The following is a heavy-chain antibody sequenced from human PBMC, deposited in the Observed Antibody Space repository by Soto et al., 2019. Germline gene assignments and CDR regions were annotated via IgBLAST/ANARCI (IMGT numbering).Heavy chain of an antibody. J-gene: IGHJ4*02. Sequence: GGSLRLSCAASGFTFSSYAMSWVRQSPGKGLEWVSAISGSGGSTYYADSVKGRFTISRNNSKNTLYLQMNSLRAEDTAVYYCSKEQSPYQWLVNDYWGQGTLDTVSS. D-gene: IGHD6-19*01. CDR1: GFTFSSYA. CDR2: ISGSGGST. V-gene: IGHV3-23*01. CDR3: SKEQSPYQWLVNDY.